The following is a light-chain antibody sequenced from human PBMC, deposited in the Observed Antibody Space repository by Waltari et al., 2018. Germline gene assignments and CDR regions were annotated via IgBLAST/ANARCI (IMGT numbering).Light chain of an antibody. CDR3: QEVNRFPYT. V-gene: IGKV1-9*01. Sequence: DIQLTQSPSFLSASVGDRVTITCRASQGISSYLAWYQQKPGKAPRLLIYAASTLQSGVPSRFSGSGSGTDFTLTISSVQSEDFATYFCQEVNRFPYTFGQGTKLEIK. CDR1: QGISSY. J-gene: IGKJ2*01. CDR2: AAS.